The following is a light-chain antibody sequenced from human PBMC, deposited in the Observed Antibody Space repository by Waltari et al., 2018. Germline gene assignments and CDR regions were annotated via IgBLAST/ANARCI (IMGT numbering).Light chain of an antibody. CDR2: AAS. Sequence: VLTQSLGTLSLSPGERATLSRRARQRVANNYLAWYQQRHGQAPRHLINAASSRAPGIPYRFSGSVSGTEFTLTISSLEPEDSAVYYCHQYGLSARTFGQGTKVEI. CDR3: HQYGLSART. J-gene: IGKJ1*01. V-gene: IGKV3-20*01. CDR1: QRVANNY.